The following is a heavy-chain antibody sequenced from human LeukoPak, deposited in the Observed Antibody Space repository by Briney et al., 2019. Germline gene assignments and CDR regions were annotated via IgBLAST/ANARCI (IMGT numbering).Heavy chain of an antibody. CDR3: ARPLASGWYSWFDP. J-gene: IGHJ5*02. CDR1: GDSISSGSYS. Sequence: PSETLSLTCTVSGDSISSGSYSWGWIRQPPGKGLEWIGSIHYSGSTYYNPSLNSRVTISVDTPKNQFSLKLSSVTAADTALYYCARPLASGWYSWFDPWGQGTLVTVSS. CDR2: IHYSGST. V-gene: IGHV4-39*01. D-gene: IGHD6-19*01.